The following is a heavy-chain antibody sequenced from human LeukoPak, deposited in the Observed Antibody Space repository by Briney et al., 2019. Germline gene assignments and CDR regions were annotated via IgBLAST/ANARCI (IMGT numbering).Heavy chain of an antibody. CDR2: IRYDGSNK. D-gene: IGHD2-2*03. CDR3: AKDYWEFGYCSSTSCYRVPIFQH. V-gene: IGHV3-30*02. Sequence: GGSLRLSCAASGFTFSSYGMHWVRQAPGKGLEWVAFIRYDGSNKYYADSVKGRFTISRDNSKNTLYLQMNSLRAEDTAVYYCAKDYWEFGYCSSTSCYRVPIFQHWGQGTLVTVSS. CDR1: GFTFSSYG. J-gene: IGHJ1*01.